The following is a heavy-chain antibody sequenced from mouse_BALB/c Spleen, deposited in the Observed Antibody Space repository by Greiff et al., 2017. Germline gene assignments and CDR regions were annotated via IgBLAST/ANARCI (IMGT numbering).Heavy chain of an antibody. CDR1: GYTFTSYY. J-gene: IGHJ4*01. CDR3: ARVKGLLYYAMDY. Sequence: VQLQQSGPELVKPGASVKMSCKASGYTFTSYYIHWVKQRPGQGLEWIGWIYPGDGSTKYNEKFKGKTTLTADKSSSTAYMLLSSLTSEDSAIYFCARVKGLLYYAMDYWGQGTSVTVSS. V-gene: IGHV1S56*01. CDR2: IYPGDGST. D-gene: IGHD1-1*01.